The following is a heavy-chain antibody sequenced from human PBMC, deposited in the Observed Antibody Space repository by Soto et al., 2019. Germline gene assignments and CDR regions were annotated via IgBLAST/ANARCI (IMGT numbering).Heavy chain of an antibody. CDR3: AREGALLFCGNADYYSTIYV. CDR1: GGSIISGDYY. V-gene: IGHV4-30-4*08. J-gene: IGHJ6*02. Sequence: SETLSLTCTVSGGSIISGDYYWSWIRQPPGKSLEWIGYIYYSGDTSYNPSLKSRVTISIDTSKNQFSLKLSSVTAADTAFYYCAREGALLFCGNADYYSTIYVRGQGTTVPVS. D-gene: IGHD2-21*01. CDR2: IYYSGDT.